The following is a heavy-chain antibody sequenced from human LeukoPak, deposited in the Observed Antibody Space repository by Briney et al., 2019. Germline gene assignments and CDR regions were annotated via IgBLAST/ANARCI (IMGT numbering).Heavy chain of an antibody. CDR2: IYSGGST. V-gene: IGHV3-66*02. D-gene: IGHD3-10*01. CDR3: ARDPLMVRGVITDV. CDR1: GFTVSSNY. J-gene: IGHJ6*02. Sequence: GGSLRLSCAASGFTVSSNYMSWVRQAPGKGLEWVSVIYSGGSTYYADSVKGRFTISRDNSKNTLYLQMNSLRAEDTAVYYCARDPLMVRGVITDVWGQGTTVTVSS.